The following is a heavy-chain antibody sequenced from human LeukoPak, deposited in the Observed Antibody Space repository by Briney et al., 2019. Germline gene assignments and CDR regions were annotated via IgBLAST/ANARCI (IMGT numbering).Heavy chain of an antibody. CDR2: INHSGST. CDR3: ARDPGQYSSSWYSGGFDP. Sequence: SETLSLTCAVYGGSFSGYYWSWIRQPPGKGLEWIGEINHSGSTNYNPSLKSRVTISVDTSKNQFSLSLRSVTAADTAVYYCARDPGQYSSSWYSGGFDPWGQGTLVTVSS. D-gene: IGHD6-13*01. J-gene: IGHJ5*02. CDR1: GGSFSGYY. V-gene: IGHV4-34*01.